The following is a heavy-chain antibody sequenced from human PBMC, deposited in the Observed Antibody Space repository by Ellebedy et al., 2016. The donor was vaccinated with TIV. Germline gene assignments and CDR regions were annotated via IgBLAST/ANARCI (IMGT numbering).Heavy chain of an antibody. J-gene: IGHJ4*02. CDR3: ARDRPGDLVRFDY. V-gene: IGHV4-59*01. D-gene: IGHD6-6*01. Sequence: SETLSLXCTVSGGSISSYYWSWIRQPPGKGLEWIGYIYYSGSTNYNPSLKSRVTISVDTSKNQFSLKLSSVTAADTAVYYCARDRPGDLVRFDYWGQGTLVTVSS. CDR2: IYYSGST. CDR1: GGSISSYY.